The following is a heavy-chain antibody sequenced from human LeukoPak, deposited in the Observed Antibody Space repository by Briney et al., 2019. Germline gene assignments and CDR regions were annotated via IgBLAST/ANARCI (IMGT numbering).Heavy chain of an antibody. CDR3: ARDKSYSTLPGTSRNWFDP. D-gene: IGHD1-14*01. Sequence: GSLRLSCAASGFTFSSYAMSWVRQAPGKGLEWVSAISGSGGSTYYADSVKGRFTISRDNSKNTLYLQMNSLRAEDTAVYYCARDKSYSTLPGTSRNWFDPWGQGTLVTVSS. V-gene: IGHV3-23*01. CDR2: ISGSGGST. CDR1: GFTFSSYA. J-gene: IGHJ5*02.